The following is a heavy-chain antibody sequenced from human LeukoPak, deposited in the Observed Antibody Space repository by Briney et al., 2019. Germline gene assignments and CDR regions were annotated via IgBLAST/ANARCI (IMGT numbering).Heavy chain of an antibody. CDR1: GFTFSNYG. Sequence: GGSLRLSCAASGFTFSNYGMSWVRQAPGKGLEWVSSISGSGDSTYNADSVKGRFTISRDNSKNTLYLQMNSLRAEDTAVYYCAKTAGIAAAADFDYWGQGTLVTVSS. J-gene: IGHJ4*02. D-gene: IGHD6-13*01. V-gene: IGHV3-23*01. CDR2: ISGSGDST. CDR3: AKTAGIAAAADFDY.